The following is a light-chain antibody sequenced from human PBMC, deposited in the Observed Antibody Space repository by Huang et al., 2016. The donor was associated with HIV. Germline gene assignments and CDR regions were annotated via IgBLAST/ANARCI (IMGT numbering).Light chain of an antibody. J-gene: IGKJ1*01. CDR3: QQYNNWPWT. V-gene: IGKV3-15*01. CDR2: GAS. Sequence: EKVMTQSPATLSVSPGERATLSCRASQSVSSNLAGYQQKPGKAPRLLMYGASTRATGIPARFSGSGSGTEFTLTISSLQSEDFAVYYCQQYNNWPWTFGQGTKVEIK. CDR1: QSVSSN.